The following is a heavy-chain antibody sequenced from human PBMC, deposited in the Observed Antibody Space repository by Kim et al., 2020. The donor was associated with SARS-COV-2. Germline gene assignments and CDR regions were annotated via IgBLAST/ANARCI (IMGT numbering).Heavy chain of an antibody. CDR1: TFIFSNYA. D-gene: IGHD3-3*01. V-gene: IGHV3-23*03. Sequence: GGSLRLSCATSTFIFSNYAMSWVRQGPGKGLQWISSINNGGQNTYYADSVKGRFTISRDNSNNTLYLQMSGLRVDDSAIYYFAKGGFLVSTEMSSWGRGT. J-gene: IGHJ1*01. CDR3: AKGGFLVSTEMSS. CDR2: INNGGQNT.